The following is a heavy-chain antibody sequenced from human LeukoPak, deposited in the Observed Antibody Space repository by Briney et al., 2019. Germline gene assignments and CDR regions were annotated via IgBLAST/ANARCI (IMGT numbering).Heavy chain of an antibody. CDR2: VTGRGDDT. D-gene: IGHD2-21*02. J-gene: IGHJ4*02. V-gene: IGHV3-23*01. CDR1: GFTFRRYT. CDR3: AKSSGDWPSPFDY. Sequence: GGSLRLSCTASGFTFRRYTMRWVRQSPRRGREGVSAVTGRGDDTDSAASVKGRFTVSRDNSRNTLYLQMNSLRVEDTAVYYCAKSSGDWPSPFDYWGQGTLVTVSS.